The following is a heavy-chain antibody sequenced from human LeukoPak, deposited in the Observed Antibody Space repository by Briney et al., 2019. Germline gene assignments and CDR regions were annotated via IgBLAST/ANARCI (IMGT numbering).Heavy chain of an antibody. D-gene: IGHD2-8*02. V-gene: IGHV3-20*01. CDR3: ARAAPGGLMYYYYYMDV. Sequence: GGSLRLSCAASGFTFDDYGMSWVRQAPGKGLEWVSGINWNGGSTGYADSVKGRFTISRDNAKNSLYLQMNSLRAEDTALYHCARAAPGGLMYYYYYMDVWGKGTTVTISS. J-gene: IGHJ6*03. CDR2: INWNGGST. CDR1: GFTFDDYG.